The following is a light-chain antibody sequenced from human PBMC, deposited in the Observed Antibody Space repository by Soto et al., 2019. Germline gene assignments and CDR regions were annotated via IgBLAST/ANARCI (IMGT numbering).Light chain of an antibody. CDR1: QTVSSN. CDR3: QQYNNWPIT. V-gene: IGKV3-15*01. Sequence: ELVMTQSPATLSVSPGERATLSCRASQTVSSNLPWYQQKPGQAPRLLIYGASTRATGIPARFSGSGSATEFTLTISSLQSEDFAVYYCQQYNNWPITFGQGTRLEIK. CDR2: GAS. J-gene: IGKJ5*01.